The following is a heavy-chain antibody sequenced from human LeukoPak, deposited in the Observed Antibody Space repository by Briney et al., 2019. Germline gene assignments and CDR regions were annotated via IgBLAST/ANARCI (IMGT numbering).Heavy chain of an antibody. CDR2: IYYSGST. D-gene: IGHD2-8*01. V-gene: IGHV4-39*07. J-gene: IGHJ4*02. CDR3: ARRGYCTNGVCYEVFDY. CDR1: GGSISSSSYY. Sequence: SETLSLTCTVSGGSISSSSYYWGWIRQPPGKGLEWIGSIYYSGSTYYNPSLKSRVTISVDTSKNQFSLKLSSVTAADTAVYYCARRGYCTNGVCYEVFDYWGQGTLVTVSS.